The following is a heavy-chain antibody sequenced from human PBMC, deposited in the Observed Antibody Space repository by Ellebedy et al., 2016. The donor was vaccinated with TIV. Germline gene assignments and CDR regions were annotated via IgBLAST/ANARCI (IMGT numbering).Heavy chain of an antibody. CDR1: GFTFSSYG. V-gene: IGHV3-30*03. CDR3: ASLTYYYDSSGYYALLP. J-gene: IGHJ5*02. D-gene: IGHD3-22*01. CDR2: ISYNGSNK. Sequence: GGSLRLSCAASGFTFSSYGMHWVRQAPGKGLEWVAVISYNGSNKYYADSVKGRFTISRDNSKNTLYLQMNSLRAEDTAVYYCASLTYYYDSSGYYALLPWGQGTLVTVSS.